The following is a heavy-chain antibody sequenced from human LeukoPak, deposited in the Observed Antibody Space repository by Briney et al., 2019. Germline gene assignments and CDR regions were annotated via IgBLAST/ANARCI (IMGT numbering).Heavy chain of an antibody. CDR3: ARDSGDYGVPYFDL. CDR2: IIPIFGTT. J-gene: IGHJ2*01. CDR1: GGTFSNYA. V-gene: IGHV1-69*06. D-gene: IGHD4-17*01. Sequence: SVKVSCKASGGTFSNYAITWVRQAPGQGLEWMGGIIPIFGTTNYAQKFQGRVTITADKSTSTAYMELSSPRSEDTAVYYCARDSGDYGVPYFDLWGRGTLVTVSS.